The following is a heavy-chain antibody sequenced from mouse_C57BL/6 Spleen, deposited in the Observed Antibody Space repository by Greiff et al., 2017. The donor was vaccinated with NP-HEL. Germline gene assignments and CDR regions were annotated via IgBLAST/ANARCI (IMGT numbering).Heavy chain of an antibody. Sequence: QVQLQQPGAELVMPGASVKLSCKASGYTFTSYWMHWVKQRPGQGLEWIGEIDPSDSYTNYNQKFKGKSTLTVDKSSSTAYMQLSSLTSEDSAVYYCARSHYSNGYFDVWGTGTTVTVSS. CDR3: ARSHYSNGYFDV. CDR2: IDPSDSYT. CDR1: GYTFTSYW. V-gene: IGHV1-69*01. J-gene: IGHJ1*03. D-gene: IGHD2-5*01.